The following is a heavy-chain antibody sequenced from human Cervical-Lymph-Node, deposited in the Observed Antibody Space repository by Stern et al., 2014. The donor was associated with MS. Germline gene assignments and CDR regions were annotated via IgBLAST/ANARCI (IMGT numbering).Heavy chain of an antibody. D-gene: IGHD3-22*01. V-gene: IGHV1-69*01. CDR3: ATSNYDSSRYFWFDY. CDR2: IIPIMGTA. J-gene: IGHJ4*02. CDR1: GGTFRSDA. Sequence: QVQLVQSGAEAREPGSSVKVSCKSSGGTFRSDAISWVRQAPGQGLEWMGGIIPIMGTANYAQKFQGRVTITAGESTSTAYIELSSLRSEDTAVYYCATSNYDSSRYFWFDYWGQGTLVTVSS.